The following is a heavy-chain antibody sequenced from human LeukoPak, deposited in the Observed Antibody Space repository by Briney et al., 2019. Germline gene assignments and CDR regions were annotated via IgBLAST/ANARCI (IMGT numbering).Heavy chain of an antibody. D-gene: IGHD4-17*01. J-gene: IGHJ3*01. CDR1: GFTFSNEA. Sequence: GGSLRLSCAGSGFTFSNEALIWVRQAPGRGLEWVSAIKGSGSFTKYADSVTGRFTISRDNSKNMLYLQMSSLTADDTAIYYCARDPNGDYIGAFDFGGQGTMVTVSS. V-gene: IGHV3-23*01. CDR2: IKGSGSFT. CDR3: ARDPNGDYIGAFDF.